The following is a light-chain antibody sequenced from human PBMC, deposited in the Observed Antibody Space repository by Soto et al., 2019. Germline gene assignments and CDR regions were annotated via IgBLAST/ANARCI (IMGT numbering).Light chain of an antibody. CDR2: KAS. CDR1: QTISSW. V-gene: IGKV1-5*03. CDR3: QHYNSYSET. Sequence: DIQMTQSPSTLSGSVGERVTITCRASQTISSWLAWYQQKPGKAPKLLIYKASTLKSGVPSRFSGSGSGTEFTLTISSLQPDDFAMYYCQHYNSYSETFGQGTKVELK. J-gene: IGKJ1*01.